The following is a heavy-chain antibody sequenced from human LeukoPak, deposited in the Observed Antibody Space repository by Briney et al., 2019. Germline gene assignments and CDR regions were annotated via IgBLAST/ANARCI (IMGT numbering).Heavy chain of an antibody. D-gene: IGHD3-22*01. CDR3: AKGSYYDSSGSFYFDY. J-gene: IGHJ4*02. V-gene: IGHV3-23*01. Sequence: PGGSLRLSCAASGFTFSSYAMSWVRQAPRKGLEWVSAIGGSGETTYYADSVKGRFTISRDNSKNTLYVQVNSLGTEDTAAYYCAKGSYYDSSGSFYFDYWGQGTLVTVSS. CDR1: GFTFSSYA. CDR2: IGGSGETT.